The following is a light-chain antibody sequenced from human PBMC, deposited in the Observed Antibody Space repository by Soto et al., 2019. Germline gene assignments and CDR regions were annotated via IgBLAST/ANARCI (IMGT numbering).Light chain of an antibody. CDR2: DAS. Sequence: EIVLTQSPATLSLSPGERATLSCRASQSVSSYLAWYQHKPGQAPRLLIYDASNRATGIPDRFSGSGSGTDFTLTISDVQPEDFAVYYCHQRQSWPRTFGQGTKVDIK. V-gene: IGKV3-11*01. J-gene: IGKJ1*01. CDR3: HQRQSWPRT. CDR1: QSVSSY.